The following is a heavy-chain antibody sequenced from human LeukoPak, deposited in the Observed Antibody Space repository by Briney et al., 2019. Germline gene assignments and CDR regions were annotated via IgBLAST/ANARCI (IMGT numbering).Heavy chain of an antibody. Sequence: ASVKVSCKASGYTFTNYDINWVRQAPGQGIEWMGWMNPNSGNTGYAQKFQGRVTMTRNTSISTAYMELSSLRSEDTAVYYCARDGYYYGSGSYFYYYGMDVWGQGTTVTVSS. D-gene: IGHD3-10*01. CDR3: ARDGYYYGSGSYFYYYGMDV. CDR1: GYTFTNYD. J-gene: IGHJ6*02. V-gene: IGHV1-8*01. CDR2: MNPNSGNT.